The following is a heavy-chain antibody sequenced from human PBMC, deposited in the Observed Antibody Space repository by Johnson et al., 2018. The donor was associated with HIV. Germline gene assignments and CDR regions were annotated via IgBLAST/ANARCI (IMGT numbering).Heavy chain of an antibody. D-gene: IGHD3-22*01. CDR3: AGGDDRIGYLTAFDI. Sequence: QVHLVESGGGVVQPGRSLRLSCAASGFTFSSYAMHWVRQAPGKGLEWVAVISYDGSNKYYADSVKGRFTISIDNSKNTLYLQMNSLSAEDTAVYYCAGGDDRIGYLTAFDIWGQGTMVTVSS. CDR1: GFTFSSYA. CDR2: ISYDGSNK. V-gene: IGHV3-30-3*01. J-gene: IGHJ3*02.